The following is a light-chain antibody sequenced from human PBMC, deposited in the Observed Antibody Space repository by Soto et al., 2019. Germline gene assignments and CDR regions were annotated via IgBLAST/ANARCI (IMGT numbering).Light chain of an antibody. V-gene: IGKV3-20*01. J-gene: IGKJ1*01. CDR3: QQYGSSPQT. Sequence: EIVLTQSPGTLSLSPGERATLSCRASQSVNSSYLAWYQQKPGQAPMLLIYGASSRATGTPDLFSCGGCGTDFTLTISRLEPEDFAVYYCQQYGSSPQTFGQGTKVEIK. CDR2: GAS. CDR1: QSVNSSY.